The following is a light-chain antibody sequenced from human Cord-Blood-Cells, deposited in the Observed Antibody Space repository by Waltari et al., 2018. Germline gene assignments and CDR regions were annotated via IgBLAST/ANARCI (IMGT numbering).Light chain of an antibody. CDR2: EDS. V-gene: IGLV3-10*01. J-gene: IGLJ3*02. CDR1: ALPRNY. CDR3: YSTDSSGNHRV. Sequence: SYELTQPPSVSVSPGQTARITCSGDALPRNYAYWYQQKSGQAPVLVIYEDSKRPSGIPGRFSGSSAGTMATVTISGAQVEDEADYYCYSTDSSGNHRVFGGGTKLTVL.